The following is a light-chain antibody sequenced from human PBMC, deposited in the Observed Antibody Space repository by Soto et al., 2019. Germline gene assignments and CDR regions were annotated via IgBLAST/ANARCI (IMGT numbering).Light chain of an antibody. CDR1: SSDIGDYNS. V-gene: IGLV2-14*03. J-gene: IGLJ1*01. CDR2: EVS. Sequence: QSALTQPASVSGSPGQSITISCTGTSSDIGDYNSVSWYQQHPGKAPKLIIYEVSHRPSGVSNRFSGSKSGNTAFLTISGLQADDEADYYCNSFTTSTTPYVFGTGTKVTVL. CDR3: NSFTTSTTPYV.